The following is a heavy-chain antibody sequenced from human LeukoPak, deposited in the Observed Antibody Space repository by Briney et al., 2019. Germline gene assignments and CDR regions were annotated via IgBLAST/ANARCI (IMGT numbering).Heavy chain of an antibody. Sequence: SETLSLTCAVSGGSFSDYDWSWIRQPPGKGLEWIGEINHSGSTNDNPSLKSRVTMSVDTSKSQFSLKLSSVTAADTAVYYCARLTSSWYQDWYFDLWGRGTLVTVSS. J-gene: IGHJ2*01. CDR2: INHSGST. V-gene: IGHV4-34*01. CDR3: ARLTSSWYQDWYFDL. CDR1: GGSFSDYD. D-gene: IGHD6-13*01.